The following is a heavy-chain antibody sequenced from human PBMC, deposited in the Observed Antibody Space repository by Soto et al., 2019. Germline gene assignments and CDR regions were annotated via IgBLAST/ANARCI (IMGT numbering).Heavy chain of an antibody. CDR2: IYYSGST. Sequence: QVQLQESGPGLVKPSQTLSLTCTVSGGSISSGGYYWSWIRQHPGKCLEWIGYIYYSGSTYYNPSLKSRVTRSVGTSKNQFSLKLSSVTAAYTAVYYCAREGYCGYDNQNWFDPWGQGTLVTVSS. V-gene: IGHV4-31*03. CDR3: AREGYCGYDNQNWFDP. J-gene: IGHJ5*02. D-gene: IGHD5-12*01. CDR1: GGSISSGGYY.